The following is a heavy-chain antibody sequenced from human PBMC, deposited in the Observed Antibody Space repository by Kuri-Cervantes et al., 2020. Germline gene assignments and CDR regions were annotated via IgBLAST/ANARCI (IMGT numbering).Heavy chain of an antibody. D-gene: IGHD3-16*01. CDR3: ARRQWGTGFDP. Sequence: ASVKVSCKASGGTFSSYAISWVRQAPGQGLEWMGWMNPNSGNTGYAQKFQGRVTMTRNTSISTAYMELSSLRSEDTAVYYCARRQWGTGFDPWGQGTLVTVSS. J-gene: IGHJ5*02. CDR1: GGTFSSYA. CDR2: MNPNSGNT. V-gene: IGHV1-8*02.